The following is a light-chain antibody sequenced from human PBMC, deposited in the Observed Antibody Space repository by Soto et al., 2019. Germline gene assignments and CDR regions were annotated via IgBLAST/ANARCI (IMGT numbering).Light chain of an antibody. CDR3: QRYPNPPLT. J-gene: IGKJ4*01. CDR2: DAS. CDR1: QDISNY. V-gene: IGKV1-33*01. Sequence: DIQMTQSPSSLSASVGDRVTITCQASQDISNYLNWYQQKPGKAPKLLIYDASNLETGVPSRFSGSGSGTDFTFTIISLQPKGIAKDKCQRYPNPPLTCAGGTKVDI.